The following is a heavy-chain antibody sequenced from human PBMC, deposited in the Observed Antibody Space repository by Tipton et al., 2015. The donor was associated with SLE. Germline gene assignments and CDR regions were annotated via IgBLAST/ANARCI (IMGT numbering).Heavy chain of an antibody. D-gene: IGHD2-21*01. Sequence: TLSLTCTVSGGSLSSYYWSWIRQPAGKGLEWIGRIYTSGSTIYNPSLKSRVTMSVDTSKNQFSLKLSSVTAADTGLYYCARDHVGDYCTGDCYPSGLLDSWGQGTLVTVSS. V-gene: IGHV4-4*07. CDR2: IYTSGST. J-gene: IGHJ4*02. CDR3: ARDHVGDYCTGDCYPSGLLDS. CDR1: GGSLSSYY.